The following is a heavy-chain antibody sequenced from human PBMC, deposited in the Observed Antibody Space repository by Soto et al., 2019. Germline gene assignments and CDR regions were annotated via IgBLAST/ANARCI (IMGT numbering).Heavy chain of an antibody. V-gene: IGHV3-23*01. Sequence: LRLSCAASGFTFSSYTLNWVRRAPGKGLEWVATSSDRRTGNTHYSDSVRGRFTLSRDYSRNILFLQMDSLRADDTALYYCTAWLTAQFYYWGRGTPVTVS. D-gene: IGHD2-21*02. J-gene: IGHJ4*02. CDR1: GFTFSSYT. CDR3: TAWLTAQFYY. CDR2: SSDRRTGNT.